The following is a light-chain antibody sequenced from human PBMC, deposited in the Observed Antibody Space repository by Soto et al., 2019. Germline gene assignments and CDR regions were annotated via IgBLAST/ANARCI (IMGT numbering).Light chain of an antibody. CDR2: GAS. CDR3: QQYDNRPPFT. V-gene: IGKV3-15*01. CDR1: QGVSSN. Sequence: EVAMTQSPATLSVSPGERAILSCRTSQGVSSNLAWYQQKPGLPPRLLIYGASTRATGIPARFSGSGSGTEFTLTLSSLQSEDFAVYYCQQYDNRPPFTFGPGTKVDIK. J-gene: IGKJ3*01.